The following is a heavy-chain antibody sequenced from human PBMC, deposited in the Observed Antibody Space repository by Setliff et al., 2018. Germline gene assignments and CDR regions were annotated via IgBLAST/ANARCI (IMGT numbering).Heavy chain of an antibody. CDR2: IYSSGTT. J-gene: IGHJ2*01. D-gene: IGHD3-10*02. V-gene: IGHV3-53*01. CDR3: ARGGVFGSSYLDF. Sequence: PGGSLRLSCAASGFSVSSSYMNWVRQAPGKGLEWVSLIYSSGTTYYADSVKGRFTISRDNPKNTVYLQMNSLRVADTAVYYCARGGVFGSSYLDFWGRGTLVTVSS. CDR1: GFSVSSSY.